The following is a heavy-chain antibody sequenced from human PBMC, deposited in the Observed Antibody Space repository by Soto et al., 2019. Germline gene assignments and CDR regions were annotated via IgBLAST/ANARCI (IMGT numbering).Heavy chain of an antibody. V-gene: IGHV1-18*01. D-gene: IGHD6-6*01. CDR2: ISGYNANT. CDR1: GYSFTRYG. J-gene: IGHJ6*02. CDR3: ARMADVPYCYYGLDV. Sequence: QVQLVQSGAEVKKPGASVKVSCKASGYSFTRYGISWVRQAPGQGLEWMGWISGYNANTNYPENLQGRVTMTTDTSPSTAYMEVRNLISDDTAVHYCARMADVPYCYYGLDVWGQGTTVTVSS.